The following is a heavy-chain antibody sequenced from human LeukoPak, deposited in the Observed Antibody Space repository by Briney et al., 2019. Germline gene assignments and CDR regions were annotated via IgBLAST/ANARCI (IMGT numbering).Heavy chain of an antibody. J-gene: IGHJ4*02. Sequence: GGSLRLSCAASGFTFSSYSMNWVRQAPGKGLEWVSSISSSSSYIYYADSVKGRFTISRDNAKNSLYLQMNSLRAEDTAVYYCARDRCSSTSCYIRDFFDYWGQGTLVTVSS. CDR2: ISSSSSYI. D-gene: IGHD2-2*02. V-gene: IGHV3-21*01. CDR1: GFTFSSYS. CDR3: ARDRCSSTSCYIRDFFDY.